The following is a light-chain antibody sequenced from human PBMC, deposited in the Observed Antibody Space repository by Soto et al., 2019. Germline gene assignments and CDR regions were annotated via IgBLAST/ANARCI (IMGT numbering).Light chain of an antibody. V-gene: IGKV3-15*01. Sequence: EIVMTQSPATLSVSPGEGATLSCRASQSVSSKLAWYQQKPGQAPRLLIYGASTRATGIPARFSGSGSGTEFTLIISSLQSEDSEVYYCHQYNSWLWTFGQGTKVDIK. J-gene: IGKJ1*01. CDR2: GAS. CDR1: QSVSSK. CDR3: HQYNSWLWT.